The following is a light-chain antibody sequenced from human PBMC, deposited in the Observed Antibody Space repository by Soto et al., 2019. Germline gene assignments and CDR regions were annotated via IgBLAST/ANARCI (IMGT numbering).Light chain of an antibody. Sequence: QSALTQPPSASGSPGQSVTISCTGTSSDIGGYNFVSWYQQHPGKAPKLMIDEVNKRPSGVPDRFSGSKSGNTASLTVSGPQAEEEADYYCSSYADTNNLVFGGGTKLTVL. CDR1: SSDIGGYNF. J-gene: IGLJ2*01. V-gene: IGLV2-8*01. CDR2: EVN. CDR3: SSYADTNNLV.